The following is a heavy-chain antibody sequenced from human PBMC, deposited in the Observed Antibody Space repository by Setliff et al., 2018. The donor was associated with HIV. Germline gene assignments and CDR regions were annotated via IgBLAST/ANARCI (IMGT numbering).Heavy chain of an antibody. CDR1: GGSISTRDW. J-gene: IGHJ5*02. Sequence: SETLSLTCAVSGGSISTRDWWTWVRQPPGKGLEWIGEVYHTGMTNYNPSLKSRVTMSIDTSQNQFSLKLTSVTATDTAVYYCARHRYSSSINWFDPWGQGTLVTVSS. D-gene: IGHD6-13*01. CDR3: ARHRYSSSINWFDP. CDR2: VYHTGMT. V-gene: IGHV4-4*02.